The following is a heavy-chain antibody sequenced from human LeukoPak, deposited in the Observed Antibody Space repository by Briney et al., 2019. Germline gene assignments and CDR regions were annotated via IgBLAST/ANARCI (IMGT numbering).Heavy chain of an antibody. J-gene: IGHJ3*02. D-gene: IGHD3-3*01. CDR3: ARGLPTIFGGDDAFDI. V-gene: IGHV1-8*03. Sequence: ASVKVSCKASGYTFTSYDINWVRQATGQGLEWMGWMNPNGGNTGYAQKFQGRVTITRNTSISTAYMELSSLRSEDTAVYYCARGLPTIFGGDDAFDIWGQGTMVTVSS. CDR2: MNPNGGNT. CDR1: GYTFTSYD.